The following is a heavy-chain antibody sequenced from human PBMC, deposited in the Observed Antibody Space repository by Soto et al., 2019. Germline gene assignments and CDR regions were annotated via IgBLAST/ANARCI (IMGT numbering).Heavy chain of an antibody. D-gene: IGHD6-13*01. Sequence: SQPLSDTWTFDCGSFRGYYWSLILHPPGKGLEWIGEINHSGSTNYNPSLKSRVTISVDTSKNQFSLKLSSVTAADTAVYYCARSANGYSSSWSVEYWGQGTLVTVSS. CDR1: CGSFRGYY. V-gene: IGHV4-34*01. CDR3: ARSANGYSSSWSVEY. CDR2: INHSGST. J-gene: IGHJ4*02.